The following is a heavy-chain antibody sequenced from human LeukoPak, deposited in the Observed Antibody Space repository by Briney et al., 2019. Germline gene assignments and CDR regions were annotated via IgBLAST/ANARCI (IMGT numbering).Heavy chain of an antibody. Sequence: ASVKVSCTASGYTFTGYYMHWVRQAPGQGLEWMGWINPNSGSTNYAQKFQGRVTMTSDTSISTAYMELSRLRSDDTAVYYCARDRFQIVVVPAAKYYYYYYGMDVWGQGTTVTVSS. D-gene: IGHD2-2*01. CDR3: ARDRFQIVVVPAAKYYYYYYGMDV. J-gene: IGHJ6*02. V-gene: IGHV1-2*02. CDR1: GYTFTGYY. CDR2: INPNSGST.